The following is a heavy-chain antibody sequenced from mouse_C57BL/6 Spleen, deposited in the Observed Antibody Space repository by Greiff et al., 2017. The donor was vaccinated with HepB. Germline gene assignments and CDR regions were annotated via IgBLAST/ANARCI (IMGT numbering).Heavy chain of an antibody. CDR1: GFNIKDDY. V-gene: IGHV14-4*01. CDR3: TAPYYSNSAWFAY. J-gene: IGHJ3*01. D-gene: IGHD2-5*01. CDR2: IDPENGDT. Sequence: VQLQQSGAELVRPGASVKLSCTASGFNIKDDYMHWVKQRPEQGLEWIGWIDPENGDTEYASKFQGKATITADPSSNTAYLQLSSLTSEDTAVYYCTAPYYSNSAWFAYWGQGTLVTVSA.